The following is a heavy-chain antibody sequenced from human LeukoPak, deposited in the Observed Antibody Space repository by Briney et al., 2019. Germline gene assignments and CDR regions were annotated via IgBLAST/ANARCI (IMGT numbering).Heavy chain of an antibody. CDR1: GGSISRSGAY. J-gene: IGHJ4*02. Sequence: SETLSLTCSVSGGSISRSGAYWGLMRQPPGKGLEWIGSIYYIGSTYYNLSLKSRVTISVDTSKNQFSLRLSSVTAADTAVYYCARRGNWGGPDYWGQGTLVTVSS. CDR2: IYYIGST. D-gene: IGHD7-27*01. V-gene: IGHV4-39*01. CDR3: ARRGNWGGPDY.